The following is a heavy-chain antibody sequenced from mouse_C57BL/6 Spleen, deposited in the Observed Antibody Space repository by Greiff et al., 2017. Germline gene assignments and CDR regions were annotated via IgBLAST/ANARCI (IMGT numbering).Heavy chain of an antibody. CDR1: GFTFSNYW. J-gene: IGHJ1*03. CDR2: ISLKSDNYAT. CDR3: TGYFEV. V-gene: IGHV6-3*01. Sequence: EVKVEESGGGLVQPGGSMKLSCVASGFTFSNYWMNWVRQSPGKGLEWVAQISLKSDNYATHYAESVKGRFTISRDDSKSGVYLQMNNVRAGDTGIYYWTGYFEVWGTGTTVTVSA.